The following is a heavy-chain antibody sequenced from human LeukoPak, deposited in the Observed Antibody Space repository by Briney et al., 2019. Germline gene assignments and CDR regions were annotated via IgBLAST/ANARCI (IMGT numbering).Heavy chain of an antibody. CDR2: IYYSGST. V-gene: IGHV4-59*08. CDR3: ARLTDWGVVVAVTGWFDP. J-gene: IGHJ5*02. D-gene: IGHD2-15*01. Sequence: SETLSLTCTVSGGSISSYHWSWIRQPPGKGLEWIGYIYYSGSTNYNPSLKSRVTISVDTSKNQFSLKLSSVTAADTAVYYCARLTDWGVVVAVTGWFDPWGQGTLVTVSS. CDR1: GGSISSYH.